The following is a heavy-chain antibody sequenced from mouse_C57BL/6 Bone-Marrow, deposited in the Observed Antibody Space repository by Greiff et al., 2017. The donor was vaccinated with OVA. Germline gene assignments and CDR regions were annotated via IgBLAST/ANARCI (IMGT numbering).Heavy chain of an antibody. V-gene: IGHV1-20*01. CDR1: GYSFTGYF. CDR3: ASGSLMMVTRRLYYYAMDY. D-gene: IGHD2-3*01. CDR2: INPYNGDT. Sequence: VQLQQSGPELVKPGDSVKISCKASGYSFTGYFMNWVMQSHGKSLEWIGRINPYNGDTFYNQKFKGKATLTVDKSSSTAHMELRSLTSEDSAVYYCASGSLMMVTRRLYYYAMDYWGQGTSVTVSS. J-gene: IGHJ4*01.